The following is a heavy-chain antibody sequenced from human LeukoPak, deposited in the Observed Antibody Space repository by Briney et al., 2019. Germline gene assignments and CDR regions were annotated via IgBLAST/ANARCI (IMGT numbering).Heavy chain of an antibody. D-gene: IGHD3-10*01. Sequence: ASVKVSCKASGGTFSSYAISWVRQAPGQGLEWMGSISAYNGNTNYAQKLQGRVTMTTDTSTSTAYMELRSLRSDDTAVYYCARVYYYGSGSYSAYYYYYYMDVWGKGTTVTISS. V-gene: IGHV1-18*01. J-gene: IGHJ6*03. CDR1: GGTFSSYA. CDR3: ARVYYYGSGSYSAYYYYYYMDV. CDR2: ISAYNGNT.